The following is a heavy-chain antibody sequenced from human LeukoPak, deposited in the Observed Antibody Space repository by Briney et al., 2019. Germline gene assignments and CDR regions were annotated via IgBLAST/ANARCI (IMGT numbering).Heavy chain of an antibody. D-gene: IGHD7-27*01. J-gene: IGHJ4*02. CDR1: GFTFSSYS. Sequence: GGSLRLSCAASGFTFSSYSMNWVRQAPGKGLEWVSSISSSSSYIYYADSVKGRFTISRDNAKNSLYLQMNSLRAEDTAVYYCARDLLNWGFDDWGQGTLVTVSS. CDR3: ARDLLNWGFDD. V-gene: IGHV3-21*01. CDR2: ISSSSSYI.